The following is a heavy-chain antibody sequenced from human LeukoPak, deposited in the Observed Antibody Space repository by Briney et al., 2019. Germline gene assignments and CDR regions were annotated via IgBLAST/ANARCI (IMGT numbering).Heavy chain of an antibody. CDR1: GDSVSSNSVA. J-gene: IGHJ2*01. CDR3: ARENYSSGWSHSYIDL. D-gene: IGHD6-19*01. V-gene: IGHV6-1*01. CDR2: TYYRSKWYS. Sequence: SQTLSLTCAISGDSVSSNSVAWNWIRQSPSRGLEWLGRTYYRSKWYSDYAVSVKRRITINPDTSKNQFSLQLNSVTPEDTAVYYCARENYSSGWSHSYIDLWGRGTLVTVSS.